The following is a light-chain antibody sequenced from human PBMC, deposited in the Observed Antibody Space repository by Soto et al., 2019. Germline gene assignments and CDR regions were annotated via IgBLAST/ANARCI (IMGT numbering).Light chain of an antibody. CDR3: QQYDNLLIS. J-gene: IGKJ5*01. V-gene: IGKV1-33*01. CDR1: QDITNY. CDR2: DAS. Sequence: DIQVTQSPSSLSASVGDRVTITCQASQDITNYLKWYQQKPGKAPKLLIYDASNLETGVPSRFRGSGSGTDFTYTSSDRQAEDVATYYCQQYDNLLISFGQGTRLDIK.